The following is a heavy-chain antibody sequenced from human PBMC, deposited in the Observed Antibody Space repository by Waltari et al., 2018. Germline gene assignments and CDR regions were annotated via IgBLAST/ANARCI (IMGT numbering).Heavy chain of an antibody. CDR1: GFTFSGYS. D-gene: IGHD3-22*01. CDR2: ISSRSTYI. J-gene: IGHJ4*02. CDR3: ARGERAYYYDNSGYYYFDY. V-gene: IGHV3-21*01. Sequence: EVQLVESGGGLVKPGGSLRLSCASSGFTFSGYSMNCVRQAPGKGLEWFSSISSRSTYIDYADSVKGRFTISRDNAKNSLYLQMNSLRAEDTAVYYCARGERAYYYDNSGYYYFDYWGQGTLVTVSS.